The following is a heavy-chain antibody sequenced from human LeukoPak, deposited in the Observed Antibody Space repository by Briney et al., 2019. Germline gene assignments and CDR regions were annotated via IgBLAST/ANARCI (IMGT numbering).Heavy chain of an antibody. CDR3: ARGEYQLLLYYFDY. Sequence: SETLSLTCTVSGGSISSYYWSWIRQPPGKGLEWIGYIYYSGSTNYNPSLKSRVTISVDTSKNQFSLKLSSVTAADTAVYYCARGEYQLLLYYFDYWGQGTLVTVSS. D-gene: IGHD2-2*01. CDR2: IYYSGST. J-gene: IGHJ4*02. V-gene: IGHV4-59*01. CDR1: GGSISSYY.